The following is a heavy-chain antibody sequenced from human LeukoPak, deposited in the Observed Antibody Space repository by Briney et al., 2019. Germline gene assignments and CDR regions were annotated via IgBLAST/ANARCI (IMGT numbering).Heavy chain of an antibody. J-gene: IGHJ4*02. CDR1: GFTFSIYW. CDR2: IKQDGSEK. Sequence: GSLRLSCAASGFTFSIYWMSGVRQASGKGLEWVANIKQDGSEKYTVDSVKGRFTISRDNAKSSLYLQMNRLRGEYTAVYYCARVIADRMVRGVKTIDNWGQRTLGTVSS. D-gene: IGHD3-10*01. V-gene: IGHV3-7*01. CDR3: ARVIADRMVRGVKTIDN.